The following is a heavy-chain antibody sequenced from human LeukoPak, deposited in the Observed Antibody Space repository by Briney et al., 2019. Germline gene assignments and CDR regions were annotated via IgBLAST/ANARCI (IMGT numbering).Heavy chain of an antibody. CDR2: ISSYGGST. J-gene: IGHJ4*02. V-gene: IGHV3-64*01. CDR3: ARISRSHDYDY. D-gene: IGHD6-6*01. CDR1: GFNLSSYS. Sequence: PGGSLRLSCAASGFNLSSYSMHWVRQAPGMGLEYVPAISSYGGSTYYANSVKDRFTISRDNSKNTVYLQMGSLRTEDMAVYYCARISRSHDYDYWGQGTLVTV.